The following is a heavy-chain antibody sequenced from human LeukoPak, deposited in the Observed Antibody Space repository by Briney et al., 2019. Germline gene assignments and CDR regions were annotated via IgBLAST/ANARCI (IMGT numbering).Heavy chain of an antibody. CDR1: EFSFGKYA. Sequence: GGSLRLSCTASEFSFGKYAMSWVRQAPGKGLEWVSGISGGGGTTSYADSVKGRFTISRDNSRNTLSLQMNSLRAEDTAVYYCAKDRSASNWYRADYWGQGTLVTVSS. D-gene: IGHD6-13*01. V-gene: IGHV3-23*01. CDR3: AKDRSASNWYRADY. J-gene: IGHJ4*02. CDR2: ISGGGGTT.